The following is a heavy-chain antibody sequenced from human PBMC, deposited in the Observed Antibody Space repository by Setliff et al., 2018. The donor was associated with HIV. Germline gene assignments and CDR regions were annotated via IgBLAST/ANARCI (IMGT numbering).Heavy chain of an antibody. Sequence: KTSETLSLTCTVSGGSISSYYWSWIRQPPGKGLEWIGSVYYSGSTFYNPSLNGRVTISVDTSKNQFSLSLNSVTAADTALYFCVRESGSYPRGGIQYWGQGTLVTVS. CDR2: VYYSGST. CDR3: VRESGSYPRGGIQY. V-gene: IGHV4-59*12. J-gene: IGHJ1*01. D-gene: IGHD1-26*01. CDR1: GGSISSYY.